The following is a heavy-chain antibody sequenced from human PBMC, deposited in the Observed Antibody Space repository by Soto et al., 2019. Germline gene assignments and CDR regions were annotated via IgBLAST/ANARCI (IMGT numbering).Heavy chain of an antibody. D-gene: IGHD3-10*01. Sequence: QVQLVQSGAEVKKPGASVKVSCKASGYTFTSYAMHWVRQAPGQRLEWMGWINAGNGNTKYSQKFQDRVTITRDTSASTAYMELRSLRSEDTALYYSARGSPLFMAYWGQGTLVTVSS. J-gene: IGHJ4*02. CDR1: GYTFTSYA. V-gene: IGHV1-3*01. CDR3: ARGSPLFMAY. CDR2: INAGNGNT.